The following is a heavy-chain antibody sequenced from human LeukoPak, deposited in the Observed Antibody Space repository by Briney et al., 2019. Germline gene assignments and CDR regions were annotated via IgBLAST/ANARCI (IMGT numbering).Heavy chain of an antibody. CDR1: GGTFSSYA. Sequence: SVKVSCKASGGTFSSYAISWVRQAPGQGLEWMGGIIPIFGTANYAQKFQGRVTITADESTSTAYMELSSLRSEDTAVYYCARGTYYYGSGSYYPFFQHWGQGTLVTVSS. CDR3: ARGTYYYGSGSYYPFFQH. J-gene: IGHJ1*01. D-gene: IGHD3-10*01. CDR2: IIPIFGTA. V-gene: IGHV1-69*13.